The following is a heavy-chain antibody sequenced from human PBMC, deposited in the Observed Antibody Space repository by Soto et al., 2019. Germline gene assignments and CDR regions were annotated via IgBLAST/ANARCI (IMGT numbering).Heavy chain of an antibody. CDR1: GYSISSGYY. CDR2: IYHSGST. Sequence: LSLTCAVSGYSISSGYYWGWIRQPPVKGLEWIGSIYHSGSTYYNPSLKSRVTISVDTSKNQFSLKLSSVTAADTAVYYCAREGIAAAGSVWFDPWGQGTLVTVSS. V-gene: IGHV4-38-2*02. J-gene: IGHJ5*02. CDR3: AREGIAAAGSVWFDP. D-gene: IGHD6-13*01.